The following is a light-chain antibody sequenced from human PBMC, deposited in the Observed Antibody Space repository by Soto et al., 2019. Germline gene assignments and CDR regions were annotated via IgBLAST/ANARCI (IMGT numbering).Light chain of an antibody. CDR2: RNS. CDR1: NSNIGSNY. Sequence: QSVLTQTPSVSGTPGQRVTISCSGSNSNIGSNYVFWYQQLPGTAPKLLIYRNSQRPSGVPDRFSGSKSGTSASLAISGLRSEDEADYYCAGWEDSLNGVGFGGGTKATVL. V-gene: IGLV1-47*01. J-gene: IGLJ2*01. CDR3: AGWEDSLNGVG.